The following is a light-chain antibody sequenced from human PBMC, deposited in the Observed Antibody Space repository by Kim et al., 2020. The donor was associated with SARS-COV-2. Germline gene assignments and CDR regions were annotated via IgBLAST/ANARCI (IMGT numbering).Light chain of an antibody. V-gene: IGLV2-8*01. Sequence: GQSVTISCNGTSSDVGGYNYVSWYQQHPGKAPKLMIYEVSKRPSGVPDRFSGSKSGNTASLTVSGLQDEDEADYYCSSYAGSNNLVFGGGTQLTVL. J-gene: IGLJ2*01. CDR3: SSYAGSNNLV. CDR1: SSDVGGYNY. CDR2: EVS.